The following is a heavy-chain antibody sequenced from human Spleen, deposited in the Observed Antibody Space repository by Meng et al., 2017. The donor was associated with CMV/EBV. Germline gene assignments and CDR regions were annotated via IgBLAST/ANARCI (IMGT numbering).Heavy chain of an antibody. Sequence: GSLKISCAASGFTFSSYWMSWVRQAPGKGLEWVANIKQDGSEKYYVDSVKGRFTISRDNAKNSLYLQMNSLRAEDTALYYCAKDNGNGWYSYFYGMDVWGQGTTVTVSS. CDR3: AKDNGNGWYSYFYGMDV. D-gene: IGHD6-25*01. V-gene: IGHV3-7*03. CDR2: IKQDGSEK. CDR1: GFTFSSYW. J-gene: IGHJ6*02.